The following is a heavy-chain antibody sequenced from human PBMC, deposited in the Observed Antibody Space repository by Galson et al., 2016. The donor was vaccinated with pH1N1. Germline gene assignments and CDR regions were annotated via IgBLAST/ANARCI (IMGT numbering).Heavy chain of an antibody. V-gene: IGHV1-2*06. D-gene: IGHD1-26*01. CDR2: INPNSGGT. CDR1: GYTFTGYY. CDR3: ARVYSRGGTYYPDAFDI. Sequence: SVKVSCKASGYTFTGYYMHWVRQAPGRGLEWMGRINPNSGGTNYAQKFQGRVTMTRDTSISTAYMELSRLRSDDTAVYYCARVYSRGGTYYPDAFDIWGQGTMVTVSS. J-gene: IGHJ3*02.